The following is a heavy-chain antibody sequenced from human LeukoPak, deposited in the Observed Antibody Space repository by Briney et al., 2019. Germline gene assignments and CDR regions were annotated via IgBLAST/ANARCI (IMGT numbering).Heavy chain of an antibody. CDR3: AKDIIHGYSSGWGGSDY. V-gene: IGHV3-43*02. J-gene: IGHJ4*02. CDR2: FSGSVDTT. D-gene: IGHD6-19*01. Sequence: PGGSLRLSCAASGFTFSTYAMNWVRQAPGKGLEWVSTFSGSVDTTYYADSVKGRFTISRDNSKNSLYLQMNSLRTEDTALYYCAKDIIHGYSSGWGGSDYWGQGTLVTVSS. CDR1: GFTFSTYA.